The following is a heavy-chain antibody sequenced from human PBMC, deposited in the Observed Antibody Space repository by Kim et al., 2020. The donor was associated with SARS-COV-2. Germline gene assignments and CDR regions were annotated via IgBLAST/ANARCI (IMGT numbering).Heavy chain of an antibody. CDR3: AREVGLMVGADGMDV. D-gene: IGHD2-15*01. CDR1: GGSISGHIDY. CDR2: LDYSGST. Sequence: SETLSLTCTVSGGSISGHIDYWGWIRQSPGKGLEWIGSLDYSGSTNYNPSLKSRVSISADTSKKQFSLRLSSVTVADTALYYCAREVGLMVGADGMDVWGQGTTVTVSS. V-gene: IGHV4-39*02. J-gene: IGHJ6*02.